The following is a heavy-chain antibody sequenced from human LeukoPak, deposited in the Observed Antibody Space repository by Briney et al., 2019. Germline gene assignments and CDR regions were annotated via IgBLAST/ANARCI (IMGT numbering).Heavy chain of an antibody. V-gene: IGHV3-15*01. CDR2: IRSKTEGGTT. Sequence: GGSLRLSCAASGFTLSNAWMSWVRQAPGKGLEWVGRIRSKTEGGTTKYAAPVKGRFTISRDDTKNTLYLQMYSLRAEDTAVYYCARGHTIFGVGVSYWYYYMDVWGKGTTVTVSS. CDR1: GFTLSNAW. D-gene: IGHD3-3*01. CDR3: ARGHTIFGVGVSYWYYYMDV. J-gene: IGHJ6*03.